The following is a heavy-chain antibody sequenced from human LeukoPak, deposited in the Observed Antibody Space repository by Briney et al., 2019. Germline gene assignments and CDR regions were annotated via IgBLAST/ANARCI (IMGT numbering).Heavy chain of an antibody. Sequence: SETLSLTCTVSGGSISSYYWSWIRQPPGKGLEWIGYVFYGGSTNYNPSLKSRVTISVDTSKNQFSLRLSSVTAADTAVYYCAREDYAGTLIDYWGQGTLVTVSS. CDR2: VFYGGST. CDR1: GGSISSYY. CDR3: AREDYAGTLIDY. V-gene: IGHV4-59*01. D-gene: IGHD4-23*01. J-gene: IGHJ4*02.